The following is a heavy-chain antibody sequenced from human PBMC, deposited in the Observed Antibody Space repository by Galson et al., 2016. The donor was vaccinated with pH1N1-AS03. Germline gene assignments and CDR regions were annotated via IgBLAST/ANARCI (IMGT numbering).Heavy chain of an antibody. CDR3: ARAMYTSGWYGMDV. CDR1: GFIFSSDW. CDR2: ITSDGSSI. Sequence: SLRLSCAASGFIFSSDWMHWVRQVPGKGLVWVSRITSDGSSISYADAVKGRFTTSRDNAKNTLYLQMNSLRAEDTAVYTCARAMYTSGWYGMDVWGQGTTVTVSS. V-gene: IGHV3-74*01. D-gene: IGHD6-19*01. J-gene: IGHJ6*02.